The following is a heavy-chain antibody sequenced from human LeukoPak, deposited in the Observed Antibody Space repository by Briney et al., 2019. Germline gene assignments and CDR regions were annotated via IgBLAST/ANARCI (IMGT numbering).Heavy chain of an antibody. V-gene: IGHV3-23*01. D-gene: IGHD1-26*01. Sequence: GGSLRLSCAASGFTFSNYGMTWVRQAPGKGLEWVSGISASGGSTYHADSVKGRFTISRDNSKNTLYLQMNRLRAEDTAVYYCAKVPYSGSYRTSDQWGQGTLVTVSS. CDR1: GFTFSNYG. CDR2: ISASGGST. CDR3: AKVPYSGSYRTSDQ. J-gene: IGHJ4*02.